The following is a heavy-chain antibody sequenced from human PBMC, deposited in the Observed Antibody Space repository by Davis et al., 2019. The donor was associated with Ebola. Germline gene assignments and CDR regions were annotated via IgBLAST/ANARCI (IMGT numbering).Heavy chain of an antibody. J-gene: IGHJ4*02. CDR3: ARSRLRFSYGVGY. CDR2: INHSGST. Sequence: MPGGSLRLSCAVYGGSFSGYYWSWIRQPPGKGLEWIGEINHSGSTNYNPSLKSRVTISVDTSKNQFSLKLSSVTAADTAVYYCARSRLRFSYGVGYWGQGTLVTVSS. V-gene: IGHV4-34*01. CDR1: GGSFSGYY. D-gene: IGHD5-18*01.